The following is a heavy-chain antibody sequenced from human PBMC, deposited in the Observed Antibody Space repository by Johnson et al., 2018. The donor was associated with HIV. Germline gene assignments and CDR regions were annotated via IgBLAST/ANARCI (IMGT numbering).Heavy chain of an antibody. Sequence: VQLVESGGGLVQPGGSLGLSCAASGFTFSTYAMTWVRQAPGKGLECVSVIRGSGGNTYYADSVKGRFTISRDNSKNTLYLQINSLRAEDSAIYYCATLVSDYDDTLTDDAFHIWGQGTVLTVSS. CDR1: GFTFSTYA. D-gene: IGHD4-17*01. V-gene: IGHV3-23*04. CDR2: IRGSGGNT. CDR3: ATLVSDYDDTLTDDAFHI. J-gene: IGHJ3*02.